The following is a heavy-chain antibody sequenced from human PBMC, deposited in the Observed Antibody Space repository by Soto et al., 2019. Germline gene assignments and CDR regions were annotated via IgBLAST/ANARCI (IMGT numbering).Heavy chain of an antibody. CDR1: GGTFSSYA. V-gene: IGHV1-69*13. CDR2: IIPIFGTA. Sequence: GASVKVSCKASGGTFSSYAISWVRQAPGQGLEWMGGIIPIFGTANYAQKFQGRVTITADESTSTAYMGLSSLSSEDTAVYYCARPFSGSYLYYYYYGMDVWGQGTTVTVSS. CDR3: ARPFSGSYLYYYYYGMDV. D-gene: IGHD1-26*01. J-gene: IGHJ6*02.